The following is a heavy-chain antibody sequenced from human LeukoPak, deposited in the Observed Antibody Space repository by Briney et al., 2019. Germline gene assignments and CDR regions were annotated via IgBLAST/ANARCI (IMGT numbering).Heavy chain of an antibody. CDR3: ARRAAITMIVHDAFDI. Sequence: ASVEVSCKASGYTFTGYYMHWVRQAPGQGLEWMGRINPNSGGTNYAQKFQGRVTMTRDTSISTAYMELSRLRSDDTAVYYCARRAAITMIVHDAFDIWGQGTMVTVSS. V-gene: IGHV1-2*06. CDR1: GYTFTGYY. D-gene: IGHD3-22*01. CDR2: INPNSGGT. J-gene: IGHJ3*02.